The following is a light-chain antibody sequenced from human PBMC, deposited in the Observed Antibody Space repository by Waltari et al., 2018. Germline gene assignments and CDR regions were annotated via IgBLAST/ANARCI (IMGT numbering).Light chain of an antibody. CDR3: QQRSNWL. CDR2: AAS. Sequence: DIQMTQSPSSLSASLGDGVTIPCRSSRPITTYVNWYQQRQGLAPKLLIYAASKLQRGVPTRFSGSGSGTDFTLTISSLQVEDFATYYCQQRSNWLFGGGTKVEIK. V-gene: IGKV1-39*01. J-gene: IGKJ4*01. CDR1: RPITTY.